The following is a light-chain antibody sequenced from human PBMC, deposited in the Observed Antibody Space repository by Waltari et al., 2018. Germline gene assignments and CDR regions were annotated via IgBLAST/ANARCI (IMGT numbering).Light chain of an antibody. J-gene: IGKJ1*01. CDR1: QYISSY. CDR2: AAS. CDR3: QQTYSIPWT. V-gene: IGKV1-39*01. Sequence: DIQMTQSPSSLSAFVGYRVTITCRASQYISSYLNWSQHKSEKAPKLLIYAASSLQSGVPSRFSGSGSGTEVTLTISNRQQEDVATYFCQQTYSIPWTFGQGTKVEIE.